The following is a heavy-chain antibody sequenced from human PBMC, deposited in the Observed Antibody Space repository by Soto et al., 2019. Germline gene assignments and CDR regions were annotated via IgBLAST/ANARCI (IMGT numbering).Heavy chain of an antibody. CDR2: INHSGST. V-gene: IGHV4-34*01. D-gene: IGHD6-19*01. CDR3: ARGTPWLSKSKYSSGWFLY. J-gene: IGHJ4*02. CDR1: GGSFSGYY. Sequence: QVQLQQWGAGLLKPSETLSLTCAVYGGSFSGYYWSWIRQPPGKGLEWIVEINHSGSTNYNPSLKSRVTVSVETSKNQFSLKLSSVTAADTAVYYCARGTPWLSKSKYSSGWFLYWGQGTLVTVSS.